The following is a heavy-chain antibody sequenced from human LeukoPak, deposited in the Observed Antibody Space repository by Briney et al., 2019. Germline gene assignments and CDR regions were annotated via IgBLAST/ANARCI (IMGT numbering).Heavy chain of an antibody. D-gene: IGHD2-2*01. V-gene: IGHV4-61*02. Sequence: PSQTLSLTCTVSGGSISSGSYYWSWIRQPAGKGLEWIGRIYTSGSTYYNPSLKSRVTISVDTSKNQFSLKLSSVTAADTAVYYCARHAQKIRTPLNFDPWGQGTLVTVSS. CDR1: GGSISSGSYY. J-gene: IGHJ5*02. CDR2: IYTSGST. CDR3: ARHAQKIRTPLNFDP.